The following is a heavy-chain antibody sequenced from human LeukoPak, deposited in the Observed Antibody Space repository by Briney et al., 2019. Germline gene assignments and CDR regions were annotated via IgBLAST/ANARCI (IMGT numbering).Heavy chain of an antibody. CDR1: GFTFSSYS. CDR2: ISSSSSYI. Sequence: GGSLRLSCAASGFTFSSYSMYWVRQAPGKGLEWVSSISSSSSYIYYADSVKGRFTISRDNAKNSLYLQMNSLRAEDTAVYYCARDADIVVNPYYGMDVWGQGTTVTVSS. J-gene: IGHJ6*02. V-gene: IGHV3-21*01. CDR3: ARDADIVVNPYYGMDV. D-gene: IGHD2-2*01.